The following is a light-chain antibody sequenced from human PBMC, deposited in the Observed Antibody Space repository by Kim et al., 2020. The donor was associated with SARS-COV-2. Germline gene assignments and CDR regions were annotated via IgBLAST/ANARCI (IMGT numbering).Light chain of an antibody. V-gene: IGLV1-44*01. CDR1: SSNIGRRS. CDR2: NDN. J-gene: IGLJ1*01. Sequence: ELTQPPSASGTPGQRVTISCSGSSSNIGRRSVNWFLQLPGTTPKLLIYNDNQRPSGVSDRFSGSRSGTSASLVISGLQSEDGADFYCATWDDSLNAYVFGTGTKVTVL. CDR3: ATWDDSLNAYV.